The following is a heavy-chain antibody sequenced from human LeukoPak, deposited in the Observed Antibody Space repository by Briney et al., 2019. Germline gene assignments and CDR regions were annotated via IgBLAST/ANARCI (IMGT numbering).Heavy chain of an antibody. Sequence: PGGSLRLSCAASGFTFSSYAMSWVRQAPGKGLEWVGRIKSKTDGGTTDYAAPVKGRFTISRDDSKNTLYLQMNSLKTEDTAVYYCTTQAAPGGFDYWGQGTLVTVSS. V-gene: IGHV3-15*01. CDR2: IKSKTDGGTT. D-gene: IGHD2-15*01. CDR1: GFTFSSYA. J-gene: IGHJ4*02. CDR3: TTQAAPGGFDY.